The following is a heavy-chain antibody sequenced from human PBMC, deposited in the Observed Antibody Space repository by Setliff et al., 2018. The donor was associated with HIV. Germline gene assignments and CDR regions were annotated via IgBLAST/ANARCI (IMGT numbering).Heavy chain of an antibody. CDR3: ARASYYYDSSGWVDY. J-gene: IGHJ4*02. CDR2: ISSSSSYT. Sequence: GVLRLSCAASGFSFSDYYMSWIRQAPGKGLEWISYISSSSSYTNYADSVKGRFTISRDNAKNSLYLQMNSLRAEDTAVYYCARASYYYDSSGWVDYWGQGTLVTVSS. CDR1: GFSFSDYY. D-gene: IGHD3-22*01. V-gene: IGHV3-11*03.